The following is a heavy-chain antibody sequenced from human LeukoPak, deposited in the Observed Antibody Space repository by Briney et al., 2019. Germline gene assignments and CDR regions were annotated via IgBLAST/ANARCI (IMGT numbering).Heavy chain of an antibody. V-gene: IGHV1-69*04. CDR2: IIPILGIA. Sequence: SVKVSCKASGGTFSSYTISWVRQAPGQGLEWMGRIIPILGIANYAQKFQGRVTITADKSTSTAYMELSSLRSEDTAVYYCARDLDYYDSSGYYNYYYGMDVWGQGTTVTVSS. CDR3: ARDLDYYDSSGYYNYYYGMDV. J-gene: IGHJ6*02. CDR1: GGTFSSYT. D-gene: IGHD3-22*01.